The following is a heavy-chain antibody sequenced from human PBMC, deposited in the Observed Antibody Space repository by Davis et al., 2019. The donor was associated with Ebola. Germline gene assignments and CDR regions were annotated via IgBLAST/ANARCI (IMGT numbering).Heavy chain of an antibody. J-gene: IGHJ4*02. D-gene: IGHD5-24*01. CDR2: ISSSSSYI. CDR1: GFTFSSYS. Sequence: GGSLRLSCAASGFTFSSYSMNWVRQAPGKGLEWVSSISSSSSYIYYADSVKGRFTISRDNAKNSLYLQMNSLRAEDTAVYYCARDRREMATIDAFDYWGQGTLVTVSS. V-gene: IGHV3-21*01. CDR3: ARDRREMATIDAFDY.